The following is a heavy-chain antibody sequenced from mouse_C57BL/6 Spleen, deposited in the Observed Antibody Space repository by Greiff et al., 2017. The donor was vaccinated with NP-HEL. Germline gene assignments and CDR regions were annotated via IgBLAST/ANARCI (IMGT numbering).Heavy chain of an antibody. D-gene: IGHD1-1*01. Sequence: QVQLQQPGAELVKPGASVKLSCKASGYTFTSYWMHWVKQRPGQGLEWIGEIDPSDSYTNYNQKFQGKSTLTVDQSSSTAYMQLSSLTSEDSAVYYCARLLRPYYAMDYWGQGTSGTVSS. CDR2: IDPSDSYT. CDR3: ARLLRPYYAMDY. V-gene: IGHV1-69*01. CDR1: GYTFTSYW. J-gene: IGHJ4*01.